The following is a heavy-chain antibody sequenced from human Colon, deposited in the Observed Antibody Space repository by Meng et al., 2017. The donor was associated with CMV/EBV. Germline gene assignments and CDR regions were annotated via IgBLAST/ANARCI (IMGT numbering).Heavy chain of an antibody. CDR3: ARASGGKGDRQLDF. V-gene: IGHV1-8*01. Sequence: ASAYPFPSFDITWVRQATGQGPEWMGWMNPNSGNTGYAEMFQGRITMTRNTSISTAYMELSGLRSEDTAVYYCARASGGKGDRQLDFWGQGTLVTVSS. J-gene: IGHJ4*02. D-gene: IGHD2-15*01. CDR2: MNPNSGNT. CDR1: AYPFPSFD.